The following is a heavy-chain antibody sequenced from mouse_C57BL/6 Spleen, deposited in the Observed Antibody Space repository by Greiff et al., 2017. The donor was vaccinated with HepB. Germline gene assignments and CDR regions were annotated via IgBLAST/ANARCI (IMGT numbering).Heavy chain of an antibody. CDR1: GYTFTSYT. CDR2: INPSSGYT. J-gene: IGHJ3*01. Sequence: QVQLQQSGAELARPGASVKMSCKASGYTFTSYTMHWVKQRPGQGLEWIGYINPSSGYTKYNQKFKDKATLTADKSSSTAYMQLSSLTSEDSAVYYCAEGDDGYTWFAYWGQGTLVTVSA. CDR3: AEGDDGYTWFAY. V-gene: IGHV1-4*01. D-gene: IGHD2-3*01.